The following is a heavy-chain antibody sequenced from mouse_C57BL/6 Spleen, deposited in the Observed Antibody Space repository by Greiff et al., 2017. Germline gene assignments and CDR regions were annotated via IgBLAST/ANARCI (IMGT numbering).Heavy chain of an antibody. CDR1: GYPFTSYW. CDR3: ALEITTVVAKGDY. D-gene: IGHD1-1*01. V-gene: IGHV1-7*01. Sequence: QVQLQQSGAELANPGASVKLSCKASGYPFTSYWMHWVKQRPGQGLEWIGYINPSSGYTKYNQKFKDKATLTADKSSSTAYMQLSSLTYEDSAVYYCALEITTVVAKGDYWGQGTTLTVSS. CDR2: INPSSGYT. J-gene: IGHJ2*01.